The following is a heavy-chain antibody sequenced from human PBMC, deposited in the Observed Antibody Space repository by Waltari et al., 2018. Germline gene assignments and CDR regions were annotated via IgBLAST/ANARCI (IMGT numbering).Heavy chain of an antibody. CDR2: IYTSGST. CDR3: ARDSVTTARFDY. Sequence: QVQLQESGPGLVKPSETLSLTCTVSGGSISSYYWSWIRQPAGKGLEWIGRIYTSGSTNYNTSLKRRDTMSVDTSKNQCSLKRSSETAADTAGYYCARDSVTTARFDYWGQGTLVTVSS. J-gene: IGHJ4*02. D-gene: IGHD4-4*01. CDR1: GGSISSYY. V-gene: IGHV4-4*07.